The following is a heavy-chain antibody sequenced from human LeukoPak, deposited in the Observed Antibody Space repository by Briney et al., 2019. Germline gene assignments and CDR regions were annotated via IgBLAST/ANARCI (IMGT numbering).Heavy chain of an antibody. V-gene: IGHV4-38-2*02. CDR3: ARGLSSGYYYGYYYMDV. CDR2: IYHSGST. CDR1: GYSISSGYY. Sequence: SETLSLTCTVSGYSISSGYYWGWIRQPPGKGLEWIGTIYHSGSTYYNPSLKSRVTISVDTSKNQFSLKLSSVTAADTAVYYCARGLSSGYYYGYYYMDVWGKGTTVTISS. D-gene: IGHD3-22*01. J-gene: IGHJ6*03.